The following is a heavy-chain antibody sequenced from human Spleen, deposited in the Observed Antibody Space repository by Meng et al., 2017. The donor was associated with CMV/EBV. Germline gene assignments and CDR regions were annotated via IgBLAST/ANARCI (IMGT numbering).Heavy chain of an antibody. D-gene: IGHD2-2*01. Sequence: LRLSCTVSGGSISSYYWSWIRQPPGKGLEWIGYIYYSGSTNYNPSLKSRVTISVDTSKNQFSLKLSSVTAADTAVYYCARYLPAARNWFDPWGQGTLVTVSS. CDR2: IYYSGST. CDR1: GGSISSYY. CDR3: ARYLPAARNWFDP. V-gene: IGHV4-59*01. J-gene: IGHJ5*02.